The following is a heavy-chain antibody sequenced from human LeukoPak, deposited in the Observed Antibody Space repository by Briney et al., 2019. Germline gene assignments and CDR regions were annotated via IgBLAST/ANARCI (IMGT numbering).Heavy chain of an antibody. CDR2: INPNSGGT. J-gene: IGHJ6*02. CDR3: ARTYDSSCFGGINPFDGMDV. V-gene: IGHV1-2*02. Sequence: ASVKVSCKASGYTFTGYYMHWVRHAPGQGLEWMGWINPNSGGTNYAQKFQGRVTMTRDTSISTAYMELSRLRSDDTAVYYCARTYDSSCFGGINPFDGMDVWGQGTTVTVSS. D-gene: IGHD3-22*01. CDR1: GYTFTGYY.